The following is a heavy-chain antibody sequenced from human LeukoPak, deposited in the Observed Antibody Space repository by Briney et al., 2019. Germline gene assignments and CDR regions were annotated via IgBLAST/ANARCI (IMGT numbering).Heavy chain of an antibody. D-gene: IGHD3-22*01. CDR2: TYTGGNS. V-gene: IGHV3-53*01. Sequence: GGSLRLSCAASGFTVSSIHMVWVRQAPGKGLEWVSVTYTGGNSYYSDSVTGRSIISRDISKNTLYLQMNSLRAEDSALYYCARGGRGSAAVVAPRSFDIWGQGTMVTVAS. CDR1: GFTVSSIH. J-gene: IGHJ3*02. CDR3: ARGGRGSAAVVAPRSFDI.